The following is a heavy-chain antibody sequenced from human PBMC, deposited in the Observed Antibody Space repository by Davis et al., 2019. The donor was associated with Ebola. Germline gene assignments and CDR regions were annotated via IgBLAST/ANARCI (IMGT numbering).Heavy chain of an antibody. J-gene: IGHJ3*02. CDR2: IFTGDSDT. D-gene: IGHD2-8*02. Sequence: GESLKISCKGSGYSFTSYWIGWVRQMPGKGLEWMGIIFTGDSDTRYSPSFRGQVTISADKSLKTAFLHWSSLKASDTAMYYCATLRRTITGMDDTFDIWGQGTMVTVSS. CDR1: GYSFTSYW. CDR3: ATLRRTITGMDDTFDI. V-gene: IGHV5-51*01.